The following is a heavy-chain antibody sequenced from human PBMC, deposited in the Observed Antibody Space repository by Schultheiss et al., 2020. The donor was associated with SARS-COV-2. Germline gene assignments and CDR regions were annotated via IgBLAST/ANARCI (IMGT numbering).Heavy chain of an antibody. CDR2: ISYDGTDK. CDR1: GFTFDDYA. J-gene: IGHJ5*02. V-gene: IGHV3-30-3*01. Sequence: GESLKISCAASGFTFDDYAMHWVRQAPGKGLEWVAVISYDGTDKYYADSVKGRFTISRDNSKNTLFLQMNSLRAEDTAVYYCARESHYVWFDPWGQGSLVTVSS. CDR3: ARESHYVWFDP. D-gene: IGHD3-16*01.